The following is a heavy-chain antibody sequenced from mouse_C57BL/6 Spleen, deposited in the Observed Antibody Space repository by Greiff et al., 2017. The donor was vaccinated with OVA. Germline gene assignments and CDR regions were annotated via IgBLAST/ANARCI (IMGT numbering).Heavy chain of an antibody. V-gene: IGHV5-9*01. D-gene: IGHD4-1*01. CDR3: ARRELGRLYYFDS. CDR1: GFTFSSYT. CDR2: ISGGGGNT. J-gene: IGHJ2*01. Sequence: EVQVVESGGGLVKPGGSLKLSCAASGFTFSSYTMSWVRQTPEKRLEWVATISGGGGNTYYPDSVKGRFTISRDNAKNTLYLQMSSLRSEDTALYYCARRELGRLYYFDSWGQGTTLSVSS.